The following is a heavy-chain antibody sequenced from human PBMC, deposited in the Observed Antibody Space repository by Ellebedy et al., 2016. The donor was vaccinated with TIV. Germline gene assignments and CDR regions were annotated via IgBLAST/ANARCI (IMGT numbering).Heavy chain of an antibody. Sequence: SLKISXAASGFTFSSYAMHWVRQAPGKGLEWVSGISWNSGSIGYADSVKGRFTISRDNAKNSLYLQMNSLRAEDTALYYCANPNFDYWGQGTLVTVSS. V-gene: IGHV3-9*01. J-gene: IGHJ4*02. CDR2: ISWNSGSI. CDR3: ANPNFDY. CDR1: GFTFSSYA.